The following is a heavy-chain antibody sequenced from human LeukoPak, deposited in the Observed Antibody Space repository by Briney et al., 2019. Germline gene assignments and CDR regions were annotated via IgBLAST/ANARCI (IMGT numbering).Heavy chain of an antibody. CDR1: GFTFSDYY. J-gene: IGHJ6*03. V-gene: IGHV3-11*04. CDR2: ISSSGSTI. Sequence: GGSLRLSCAASGFTFSDYYMSWIRQAPGKGLEWVSYISSSGSTIYYADSVKGRFTISRDNAKNSLYLQMNSLRAEDTAVYYCARDAEQQLVYYYYYYYMGVWGKGTTVTVSS. CDR3: ARDAEQQLVYYYYYYYMGV. D-gene: IGHD6-13*01.